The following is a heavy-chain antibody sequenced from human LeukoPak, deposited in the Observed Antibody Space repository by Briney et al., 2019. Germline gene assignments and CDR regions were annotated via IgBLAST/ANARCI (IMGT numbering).Heavy chain of an antibody. Sequence: SETLSLTCTVSGGSISSYYRSWIRQPPGKGLEWIGYIYYSGSTNYNPSLKSRVTISVDTSKNQFSLKLSSVTAADTAVYYCARVLGYGSGSRLGNWGQGTLVTVSS. CDR3: ARVLGYGSGSRLGN. J-gene: IGHJ4*02. V-gene: IGHV4-59*01. CDR1: GGSISSYY. CDR2: IYYSGST. D-gene: IGHD3-10*01.